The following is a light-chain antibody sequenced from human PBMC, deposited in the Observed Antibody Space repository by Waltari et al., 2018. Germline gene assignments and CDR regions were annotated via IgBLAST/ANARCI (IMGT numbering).Light chain of an antibody. Sequence: EIVLTQSPDSLSSSPGERVTLSCRASQRVSRALARYHQKPGQAPRLLLFGASNRATGIPDRFSCSGSETDFSLTSSRLEPEDFAVYYCPHYVRLPATFGRGTKVEIK. CDR1: QRVSRA. J-gene: IGKJ1*01. V-gene: IGKV3-20*01. CDR3: PHYVRLPAT. CDR2: GAS.